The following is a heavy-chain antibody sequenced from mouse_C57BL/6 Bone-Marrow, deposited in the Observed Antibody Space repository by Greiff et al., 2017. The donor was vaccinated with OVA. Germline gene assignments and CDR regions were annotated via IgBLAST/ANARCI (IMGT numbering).Heavy chain of an antibody. J-gene: IGHJ2*01. CDR2: ISDGGSYT. Sequence: EVMLVESGGGLVKPGGSLKLSCAASGFTFSSYAMSWVRQTPEKRLEWVATISDGGSYTYYPDNVKGRFTISRDNAKNNLYLQMSHLKYEDTAMYYWARLTTVVADFDDWGKGTTLTVAS. CDR3: ARLTTVVADFDD. CDR1: GFTFSSYA. D-gene: IGHD1-1*01. V-gene: IGHV5-4*03.